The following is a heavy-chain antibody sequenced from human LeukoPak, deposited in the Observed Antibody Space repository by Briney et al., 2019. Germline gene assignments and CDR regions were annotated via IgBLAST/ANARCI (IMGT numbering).Heavy chain of an antibody. D-gene: IGHD4-17*01. CDR2: IYYSGST. J-gene: IGHJ4*02. CDR3: ARTPRPRTVAIPYFDY. CDR1: GGSISSYY. V-gene: IGHV4-59*01. Sequence: PSETLSPTCTVSGGSISSYYWSWIRQPPGKGLEWIGYIYYSGSTNYNPSLKSRVTISVDTSKNQFSLKLSSVTAADTAVYYCARTPRPRTVAIPYFDYWGQGTLVTVSS.